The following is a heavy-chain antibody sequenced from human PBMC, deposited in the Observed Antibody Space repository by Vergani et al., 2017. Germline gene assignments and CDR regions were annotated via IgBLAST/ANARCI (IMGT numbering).Heavy chain of an antibody. CDR1: GFTFSSYG. V-gene: IGHV3-33*01. CDR2: IWYDGSNK. J-gene: IGHJ4*02. D-gene: IGHD4-17*01. Sequence: QVQLVESGGGVVQPGRSLRLSCAASGFTFSSYGMHWVRQAPGKGLEWVAVIWYDGSNKYYADSVKGRFTISRDNSKNTLYLQMNSLRAEDTAVYYCARDPLDYATVGDFDYWGQGTLVTVSS. CDR3: ARDPLDYATVGDFDY.